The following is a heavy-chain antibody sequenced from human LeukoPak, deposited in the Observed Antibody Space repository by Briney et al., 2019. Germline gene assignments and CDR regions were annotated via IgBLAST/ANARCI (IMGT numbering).Heavy chain of an antibody. CDR1: GFTFGDYA. CDR3: ARGGVYCSSVSCSVDY. D-gene: IGHD2-2*01. J-gene: IGHJ4*02. V-gene: IGHV3-49*03. Sequence: GGSLRLSCTASGFTFGDYAMSWFRQAPGKGLEWVGFIRSKAYGGTTENAASVKGRFTISGDDSKSIAYLQMNSLKTEDTAVYYCARGGVYCSSVSCSVDYWGQGILVTVSS. CDR2: IRSKAYGGTT.